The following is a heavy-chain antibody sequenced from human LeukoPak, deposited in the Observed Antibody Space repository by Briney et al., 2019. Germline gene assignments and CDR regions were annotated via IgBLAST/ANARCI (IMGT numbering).Heavy chain of an antibody. V-gene: IGHV4-59*01. CDR2: IYYSGST. J-gene: IGHJ4*02. Sequence: KPSETLSLTCTVSGGSISSYYWSWIRQPPGKGLEWIGYIYYSGSTNYNPSLKSRVTISVDTSKNQFSLKLSSVTAADTAVYYCARGTLVRGVIGYWGQGTLVTVSS. CDR3: ARGTLVRGVIGY. CDR1: GGSISSYY. D-gene: IGHD3-10*01.